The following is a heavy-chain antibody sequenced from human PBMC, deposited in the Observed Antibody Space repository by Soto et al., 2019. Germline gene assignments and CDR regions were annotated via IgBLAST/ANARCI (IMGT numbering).Heavy chain of an antibody. CDR2: ISYDRSNK. V-gene: IGHV3-30*03. D-gene: IGHD4-4*01. CDR1: GFTFSNYG. J-gene: IGHJ6*02. CDR3: VLDYSSHVWRYYYYYGMDV. Sequence: PGGSLRLSCAASGFTFSNYGMHWVRQAPGKGLEWVAVISYDRSNKYYADSVKGRFTISRDNSKNTLYLQMNSLRAEDTAVYYCVLDYSSHVWRYYYYYGMDVWGQGTTVTVSS.